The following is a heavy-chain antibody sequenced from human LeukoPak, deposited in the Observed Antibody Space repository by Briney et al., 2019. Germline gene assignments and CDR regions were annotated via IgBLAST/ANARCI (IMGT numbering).Heavy chain of an antibody. V-gene: IGHV3-30-3*01. CDR1: GFPFSSYA. Sequence: GGALSLSLVTSGFPFSSYALHWGRPAPGKRVGWGAIISGFGFSKYYSDSVKGRFTISRDNSKNTLYLEMNSLTNEDTDVYHCARWDSKAPIIGALFDNWGQGTLVSVPS. CDR3: ARWDSKAPIIGALFDN. J-gene: IGHJ4*02. CDR2: ISGFGFSK. D-gene: IGHD4/OR15-4a*01.